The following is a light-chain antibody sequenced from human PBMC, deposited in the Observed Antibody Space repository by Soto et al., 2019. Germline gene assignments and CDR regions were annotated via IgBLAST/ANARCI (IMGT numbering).Light chain of an antibody. CDR1: SSDVGSYNL. J-gene: IGLJ2*01. CDR2: EGG. CDR3: CSHAGSITFMI. V-gene: IGLV2-23*01. Sequence: QSVLTQPASVSGSPGQSITISCTGTSSDVGSYNLVSWYQQHPGKAPKLMIYEGGKRPSGVSNRFSGSKSGNTASLTISGLQAEDEADYYCCSHAGSITFMIFGGGTKVTVL.